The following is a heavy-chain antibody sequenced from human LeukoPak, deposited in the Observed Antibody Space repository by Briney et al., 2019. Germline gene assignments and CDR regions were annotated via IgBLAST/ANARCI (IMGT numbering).Heavy chain of an antibody. CDR1: GYTLIELS. D-gene: IGHD6-13*01. Sequence: GSVKVSCKVSGYTLIELSMHWVRQAPGKGLEWMGSFDPEDGETIYAQKFQGRVSMTEDTSTDTAYMELSSLRSEDTAVYYCAPGIAAAGTVFDYWGQGTLVTVSS. J-gene: IGHJ4*02. CDR3: APGIAAAGTVFDY. V-gene: IGHV1-24*01. CDR2: FDPEDGET.